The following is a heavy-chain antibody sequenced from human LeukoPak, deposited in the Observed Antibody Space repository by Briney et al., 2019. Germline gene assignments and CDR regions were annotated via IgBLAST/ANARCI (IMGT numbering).Heavy chain of an antibody. J-gene: IGHJ6*03. CDR3: ARVYWYYYMDV. Sequence: SETPSLTCTVSGGSISSYYWSWIRQPPGKGLEWIGYIYYSGSTNYNPSLKSRVTISVDTSKNQFSLKLSSVTAADTAVYYCARVYWYYYMDVWGKGTTVTVSS. V-gene: IGHV4-59*01. CDR1: GGSISSYY. CDR2: IYYSGST. D-gene: IGHD2-15*01.